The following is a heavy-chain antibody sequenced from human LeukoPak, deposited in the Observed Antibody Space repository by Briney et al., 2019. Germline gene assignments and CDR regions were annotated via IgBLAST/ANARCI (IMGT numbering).Heavy chain of an antibody. V-gene: IGHV3-23*01. CDR2: ISGSGGST. J-gene: IGHJ6*04. Sequence: PGGSLTLSCAASGFTFSSYAMSWLRQAPGKGLEWVSAISGSGGSTYYADSVKGRFTISRDNSKNTLYLQMNSLRAEDTAVYYCAKDTIVVVTATHSVWGKGTTVTVSS. CDR3: AKDTIVVVTATHSV. CDR1: GFTFSSYA. D-gene: IGHD2-21*02.